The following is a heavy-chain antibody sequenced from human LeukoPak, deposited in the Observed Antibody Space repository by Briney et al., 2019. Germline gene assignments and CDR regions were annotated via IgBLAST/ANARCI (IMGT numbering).Heavy chain of an antibody. V-gene: IGHV4-59*08. CDR2: IYYSGST. CDR3: ARHRIAAADQYYFDY. CDR1: GGSISSYY. Sequence: PSETLSLTCTVSGGSISSYYWSWIRQPPGKGLEWIGYIYYSGSTNYNPSLKSRVTISVDTSKNQFSLKLSSVTAADTAVHYCARHRIAAADQYYFDYWGQGALVTVSS. J-gene: IGHJ4*02. D-gene: IGHD6-13*01.